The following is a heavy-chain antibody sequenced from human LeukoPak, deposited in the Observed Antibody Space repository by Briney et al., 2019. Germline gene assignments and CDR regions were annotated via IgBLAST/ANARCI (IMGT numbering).Heavy chain of an antibody. D-gene: IGHD1-26*01. CDR1: GYTFTSYY. CDR2: INPNSGGT. V-gene: IGHV1-2*02. CDR3: AREGGRNSYLDY. Sequence: ASVKVSCKASGYTFTSYYMHWVRQAPGQGLEWMGWINPNSGGTNYAQKFQGRVTMTRDTSISTAYMELSRLRSDDTAVYYCAREGGRNSYLDYWGQGTQVIVSS. J-gene: IGHJ4*02.